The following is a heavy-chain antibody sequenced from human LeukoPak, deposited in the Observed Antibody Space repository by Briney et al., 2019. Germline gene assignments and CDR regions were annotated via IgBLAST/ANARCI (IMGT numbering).Heavy chain of an antibody. Sequence: ASVKVSCKASGFTFTSSAVQWVRQARGQRLEWIGWIVVGSGNTNYAQKFQERVTITRDMSTSTAYMELSSLRSEDTAVYYSATMAIVGATRQIDYWGQGTLVTVSS. CDR2: IVVGSGNT. D-gene: IGHD1-26*01. V-gene: IGHV1-58*01. CDR3: ATMAIVGATRQIDY. J-gene: IGHJ4*02. CDR1: GFTFTSSA.